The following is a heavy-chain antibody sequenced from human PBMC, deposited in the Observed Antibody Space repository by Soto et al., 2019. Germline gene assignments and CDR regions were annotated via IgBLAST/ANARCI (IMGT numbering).Heavy chain of an antibody. D-gene: IGHD3-3*01. CDR3: AKDHYDFWSGYSGEHDY. CDR2: ISYDGSNK. J-gene: IGHJ4*02. Sequence: PGGSLRLSCAASGFTFSSYGMHWVRQAPGKGLEWVAVISYDGSNKYYADSVKGRFTISRDNSKNTLYLQMNSLRAEDTAVYYCAKDHYDFWSGYSGEHDYWGQGTLVTVSS. CDR1: GFTFSSYG. V-gene: IGHV3-30*18.